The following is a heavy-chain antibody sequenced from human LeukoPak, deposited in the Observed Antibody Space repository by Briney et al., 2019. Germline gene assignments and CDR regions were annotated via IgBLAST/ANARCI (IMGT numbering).Heavy chain of an antibody. CDR3: AREHYYDSSGYYRDFDY. CDR1: GFIFSSYT. V-gene: IGHV3-30-3*01. CDR2: ISYDGSNK. J-gene: IGHJ4*02. D-gene: IGHD3-22*01. Sequence: GGSLRLSCAASGFIFSSYTMHWVRQAPGKGLEWVALISYDGSNKYSADSVKGRFTISRDNSKNTLYLQMNSLRAEDTAVYYCAREHYYDSSGYYRDFDYWGQGTLVTVSS.